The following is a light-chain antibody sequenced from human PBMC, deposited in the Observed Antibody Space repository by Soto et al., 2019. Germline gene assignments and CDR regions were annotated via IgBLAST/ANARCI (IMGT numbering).Light chain of an antibody. J-gene: IGKJ2*01. V-gene: IGKV3-15*01. CDR3: QQGHNWPLT. Sequence: EIVMTQSPATLSVSPGERDTLSCRASQSISTELAWYQQKPGQPPRLLIYSASTRATGVPARFTGSGSGSEFTRTISGLQSEDFAVYYCQQGHNWPLTFGQGTRLEI. CDR2: SAS. CDR1: QSISTE.